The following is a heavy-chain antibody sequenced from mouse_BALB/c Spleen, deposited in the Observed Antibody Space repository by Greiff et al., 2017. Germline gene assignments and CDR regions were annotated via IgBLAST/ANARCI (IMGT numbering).Heavy chain of an antibody. D-gene: IGHD2-4*01. CDR3: ARDQGDYDDGLMDY. CDR2: IWAGGST. CDR1: GFSLTSYG. V-gene: IGHV2-9*02. J-gene: IGHJ4*01. Sequence: VQGVESGPGLVAPSQSLSITCTVSGFSLTSYGVHWVRQPPGKGLEWLGVIWAGGSTNYNSALMSRLSISKDNSKSQVFLKMNSLQTDDTAMYYCARDQGDYDDGLMDYWGQGTSVTVSS.